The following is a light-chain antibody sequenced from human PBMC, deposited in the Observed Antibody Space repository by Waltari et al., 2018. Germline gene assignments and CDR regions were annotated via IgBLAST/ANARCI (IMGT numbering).Light chain of an antibody. CDR2: YDS. Sequence: SFVLTQPASVSVAPGKTATITCGGHNIGGKSVHWYQQRPGQAPELVLYYDSDWPAGIPDRFSGSNAGNTATLTINRGGAGDEADYYGQLWDNSSAQVVFGGGTRLTVL. CDR3: QLWDNSSAQVV. J-gene: IGLJ3*02. CDR1: NIGGKS. V-gene: IGLV3-21*01.